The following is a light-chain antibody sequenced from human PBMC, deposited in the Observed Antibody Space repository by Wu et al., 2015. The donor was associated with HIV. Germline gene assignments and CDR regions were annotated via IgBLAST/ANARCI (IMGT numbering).Light chain of an antibody. CDR2: DAS. CDR3: QQHSNWPLT. Sequence: EIVLTQSPATLSFSPGETATLSCRASKSVSGALAWYQKKPGQSPRLLIYDASNRATGIPARFSGSGSFTDFTLTISSLEPEDSAVYYCQQHSNWPLTFGHGTRLEIK. J-gene: IGKJ5*01. V-gene: IGKV3-11*01. CDR1: KSVSGA.